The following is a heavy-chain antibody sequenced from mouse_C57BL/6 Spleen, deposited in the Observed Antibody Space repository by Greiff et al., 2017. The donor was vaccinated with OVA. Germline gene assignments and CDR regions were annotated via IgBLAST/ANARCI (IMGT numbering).Heavy chain of an antibody. V-gene: IGHV1-15*01. CDR2: IDPETGGT. CDR3: TRPRAWFAY. J-gene: IGHJ3*01. CDR1: GYTFTDYE. Sequence: QVQLKESGAELVRPGASVTLSCKASGYTFTDYEMHWVKQTPVHGLEWIGAIDPETGGTAYNQKFKGKAILTADKSSSTAYMELRSLTSEDSAVYYCTRPRAWFAYWGQGTLVTVSA.